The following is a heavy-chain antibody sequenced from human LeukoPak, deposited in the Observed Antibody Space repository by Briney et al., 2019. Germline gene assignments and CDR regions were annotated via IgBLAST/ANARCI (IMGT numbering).Heavy chain of an antibody. D-gene: IGHD3-9*01. CDR1: GFTFSDHY. Sequence: GGSLRLSCAASGFTFSDHYMDWVRQAPGKGLEWVGRTRKKTNSYTTEYAASVKGRFTISRDDSKNSLYLQMNSLKTEDTAVYYCTSRTYYDILTGYQYFDYWGQGTLVTVSS. CDR3: TSRTYYDILTGYQYFDY. CDR2: TRKKTNSYTT. V-gene: IGHV3-72*01. J-gene: IGHJ4*02.